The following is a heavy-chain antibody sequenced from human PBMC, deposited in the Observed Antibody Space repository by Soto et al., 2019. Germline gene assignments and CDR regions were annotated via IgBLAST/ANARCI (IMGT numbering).Heavy chain of an antibody. CDR3: AKDSMVRGVLNDNWFDP. CDR2: ISGSGGST. Sequence: GGSLRLSCAASGFTFSSYAMSWVRQAPGKGLEWVSAISGSGGSTYYADSVKGRFTISRDNSKNTLYLQMNSLRAEDTAVYYCAKDSMVRGVLNDNWFDPWGQGTLVTLSS. V-gene: IGHV3-23*01. CDR1: GFTFSSYA. J-gene: IGHJ5*02. D-gene: IGHD3-10*01.